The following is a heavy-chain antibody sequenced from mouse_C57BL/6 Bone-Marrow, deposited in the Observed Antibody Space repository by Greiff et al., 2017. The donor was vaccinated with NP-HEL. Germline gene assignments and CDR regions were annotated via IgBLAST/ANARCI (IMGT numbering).Heavy chain of an antibody. CDR3: ARDIDSSGYVDY. Sequence: EVKLMESGPGLVKPSQSLSLTCSVTGYSITSGYYWNWIRQFPGNKLEWMGYISYDGSNNYNPSLKNRISITRDTSKNQFFLKLNSVTTEDTATYYCARDIDSSGYVDYWGQGTTLTVSS. V-gene: IGHV3-6*01. CDR1: GYSITSGYY. CDR2: ISYDGSN. D-gene: IGHD3-2*02. J-gene: IGHJ2*01.